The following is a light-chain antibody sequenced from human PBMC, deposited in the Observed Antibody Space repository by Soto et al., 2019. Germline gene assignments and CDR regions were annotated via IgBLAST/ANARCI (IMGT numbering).Light chain of an antibody. CDR1: QDINNIY. Sequence: EMVMTQSPATLSVSPGERATLSCRASQDINNIYFAWYQQKPGQAPRLLIYGASTRSTGIPARFSGSGSGTEFTLTIRSLQSEDFAVYFCQSYNDWPLTFGGGTKVDI. CDR2: GAS. J-gene: IGKJ4*01. V-gene: IGKV3-15*01. CDR3: QSYNDWPLT.